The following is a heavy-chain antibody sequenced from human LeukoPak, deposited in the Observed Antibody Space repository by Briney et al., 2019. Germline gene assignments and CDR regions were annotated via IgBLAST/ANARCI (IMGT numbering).Heavy chain of an antibody. CDR1: GFTFSGYD. J-gene: IGHJ4*02. CDR2: ISNDGSNK. D-gene: IGHD6-19*01. V-gene: IGHV3-30*02. Sequence: PGGSLTLSCEASGFTFSGYDMHWVRQAPGKGLEWVAFISNDGSNKYHADSVKDRFTISRDNSKSTLYLQMNSLRGEDTAVYYCAKALYSRAWNKWGQGTLVTVSS. CDR3: AKALYSRAWNK.